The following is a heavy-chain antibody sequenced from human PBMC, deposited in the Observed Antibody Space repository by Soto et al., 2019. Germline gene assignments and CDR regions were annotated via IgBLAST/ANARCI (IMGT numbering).Heavy chain of an antibody. J-gene: IGHJ5*02. Sequence: SETLSLTCAVSGDSINSGDYFWSWMRQPPGRGLEWIGYINNRGSTSYNPSLKSRVSISVDASKNQFSLKLRSVTAADTAVYYCARGGLLAGFNWFDLWGQGTVVTVSS. V-gene: IGHV4-30-4*01. CDR1: GDSINSGDYF. D-gene: IGHD2-8*02. CDR2: INNRGST. CDR3: ARGGLLAGFNWFDL.